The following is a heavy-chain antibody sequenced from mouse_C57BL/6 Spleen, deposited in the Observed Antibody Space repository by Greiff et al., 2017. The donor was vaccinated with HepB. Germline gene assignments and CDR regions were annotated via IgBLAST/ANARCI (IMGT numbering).Heavy chain of an antibody. CDR1: GYAFSSSW. CDR2: IYPGDGDT. Sequence: QVQLQQSGPELVKPGASVKISCKASGYAFSSSWMNWVKQRPGKGLEWIGRIYPGDGDTNYNGKFKGKATLTADKSSSTAYMQLSSLTSEDSAVYFCARVVPRGSSWFAYWGQGTLVTVSA. D-gene: IGHD3-1*01. CDR3: ARVVPRGSSWFAY. J-gene: IGHJ3*01. V-gene: IGHV1-82*01.